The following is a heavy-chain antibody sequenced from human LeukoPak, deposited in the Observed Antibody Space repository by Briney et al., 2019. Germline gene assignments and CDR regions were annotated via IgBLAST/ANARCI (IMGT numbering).Heavy chain of an antibody. CDR1: GGSFSGYY. Sequence: PSETLSLTCAVYGGSFSGYYWSWIRQPPGKGLEWIGEINHSGSTNYNPSLKSRVTISVDTSKNQFSLKLSSVTAADTAVYYCARSAAMAEYYYYGMDVWGQGTTVTVSS. CDR2: INHSGST. J-gene: IGHJ6*02. CDR3: ARSAAMAEYYYYGMDV. V-gene: IGHV4-34*01. D-gene: IGHD5-18*01.